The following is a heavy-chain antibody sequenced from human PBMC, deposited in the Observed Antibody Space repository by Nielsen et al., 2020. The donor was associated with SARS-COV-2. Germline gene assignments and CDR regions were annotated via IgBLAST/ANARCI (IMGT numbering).Heavy chain of an antibody. Sequence: SETLSLTCAVYGGSFSGYYWSWIRQPPGKGLEWIGEINHSGSTNYNPSLKSRVTISVDTSKNQFSLKLSSVTAADTAVYYCARIWGVVAATGGSYWFDPWGQGTLVTVFS. CDR3: ARIWGVVAATGGSYWFDP. CDR1: GGSFSGYY. D-gene: IGHD2-15*01. V-gene: IGHV4-34*01. CDR2: INHSGST. J-gene: IGHJ5*02.